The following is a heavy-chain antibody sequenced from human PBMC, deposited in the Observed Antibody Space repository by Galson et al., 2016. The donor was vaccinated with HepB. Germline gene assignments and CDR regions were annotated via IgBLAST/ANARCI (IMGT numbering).Heavy chain of an antibody. Sequence: SLRLSCAASGFTFSSYWISWIRQAPGKGLEWVANIQQDGGKKEYVDSVRGRFTISRDNAMNSLYLQMNSLRAEDTAVYYWAREGAGGFDYWGQGALVTVSS. CDR1: GFTFSSYW. D-gene: IGHD3-10*01. V-gene: IGHV3-7*03. CDR2: IQQDGGKK. CDR3: AREGAGGFDY. J-gene: IGHJ4*02.